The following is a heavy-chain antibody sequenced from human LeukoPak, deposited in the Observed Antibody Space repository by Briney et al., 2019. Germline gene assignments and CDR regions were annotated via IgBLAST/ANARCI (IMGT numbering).Heavy chain of an antibody. CDR3: AKESCSGGSCSPPFDY. Sequence: PGGSLRLSCAASGFTFSSYAMSWVRRAPGKGVEWVSVIRGSGGSTHYADSVKGRFTISRDKPMNTLYLQMNSLRAEDTAVYYCAKESCSGGSCSPPFDYWGQGTLVTVSS. CDR1: GFTFSSYA. D-gene: IGHD2-15*01. V-gene: IGHV3-23*01. CDR2: IRGSGGST. J-gene: IGHJ4*02.